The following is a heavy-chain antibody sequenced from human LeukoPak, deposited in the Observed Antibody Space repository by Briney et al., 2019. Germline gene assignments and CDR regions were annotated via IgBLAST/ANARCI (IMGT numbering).Heavy chain of an antibody. Sequence: QPGGSLRLSCAASGFTFSSYAMSWVRQAPGKGLEWVSSISGSGGSTYYADSVKGRFTISRDNSKNTLYLQMNSLRAEDTAVYYCTTLVYYYYYMDVWGKGTTVTISS. V-gene: IGHV3-23*01. D-gene: IGHD3-16*01. J-gene: IGHJ6*03. CDR3: TTLVYYYYYMDV. CDR2: ISGSGGST. CDR1: GFTFSSYA.